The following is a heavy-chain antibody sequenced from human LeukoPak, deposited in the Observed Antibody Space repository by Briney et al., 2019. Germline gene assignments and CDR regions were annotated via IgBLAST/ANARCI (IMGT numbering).Heavy chain of an antibody. J-gene: IGHJ4*02. V-gene: IGHV1-18*04. CDR1: GYMFTNYG. CDR3: ARDGPDYGDYVNFDY. D-gene: IGHD4-17*01. Sequence: ASVKFSCKASGYMFTNYGISWVRQAPGQGLEWMGWISDYNGKTNYAQKLQGRVTMTTDTSTSIAYMELRSLKSDDTAVYYCARDGPDYGDYVNFDYWGQGTLVTVSS. CDR2: ISDYNGKT.